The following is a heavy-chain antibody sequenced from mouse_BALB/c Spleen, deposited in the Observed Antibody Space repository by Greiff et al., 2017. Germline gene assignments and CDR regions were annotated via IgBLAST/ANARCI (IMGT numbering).Heavy chain of an antibody. CDR3: ARQRYGYVFDY. V-gene: IGHV5-12-2*01. Sequence: EVKLMESGGGLVQPGGSLKLSCAASGFTFSSYTMSWVRQTPEKRLEWVAYISNGGGSTYYPDTVKGRFTISRDNAKNTLYLQMSSLKSEDTAMYYCARQRYGYVFDYWGQGTTLTVSS. CDR2: ISNGGGST. D-gene: IGHD2-2*01. J-gene: IGHJ2*01. CDR1: GFTFSSYT.